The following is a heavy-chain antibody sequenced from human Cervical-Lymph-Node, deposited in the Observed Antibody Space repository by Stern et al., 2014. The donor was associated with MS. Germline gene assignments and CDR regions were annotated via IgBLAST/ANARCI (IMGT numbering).Heavy chain of an antibody. Sequence: VHLVESGPGLVKPSGTLSLTCAVSGGSISSSNWWSWVRQPPGKGLEWIGEIYPSGSPTYNPSLKGRVTISVDKSKNQFSLKLSSVTAADTAVYYCARGSSSWYEPHYYYGMDVWGQGTTVTVSS. D-gene: IGHD6-13*01. V-gene: IGHV4-4*02. CDR3: ARGSSSWYEPHYYYGMDV. J-gene: IGHJ6*02. CDR1: GGSISSSNW. CDR2: IYPSGSP.